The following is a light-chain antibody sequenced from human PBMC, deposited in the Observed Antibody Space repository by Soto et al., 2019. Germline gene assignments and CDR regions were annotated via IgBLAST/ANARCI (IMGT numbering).Light chain of an antibody. V-gene: IGKV3-20*01. CDR1: QSVNSAY. CDR3: QYYDGSPSKYI. Sequence: EIVLTQSPGTLSLTPGERATLSCRASQSVNSAYLAWYQQKPGQAPRLLIFGASSRATGIPDRFSGSGSGSDSELTISSLEPEDFAVSHYQYYDGSPSKYIFGQGTKVEVK. CDR2: GAS. J-gene: IGKJ2*01.